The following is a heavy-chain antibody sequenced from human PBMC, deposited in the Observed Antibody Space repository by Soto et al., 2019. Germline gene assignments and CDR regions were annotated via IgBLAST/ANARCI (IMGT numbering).Heavy chain of an antibody. Sequence: PGGSLRLSCAASGFTFSSYGMHWVRQAPGKGLEWVAVISYDGSNKYYADSVKGRFTISRDNSKNTLYLQMNSLRAEDTAVYYCAKEQLDIVVVVAAPYYYGMDVWGQGTTVTVSS. CDR2: ISYDGSNK. D-gene: IGHD2-15*01. CDR1: GFTFSSYG. V-gene: IGHV3-30*18. J-gene: IGHJ6*02. CDR3: AKEQLDIVVVVAAPYYYGMDV.